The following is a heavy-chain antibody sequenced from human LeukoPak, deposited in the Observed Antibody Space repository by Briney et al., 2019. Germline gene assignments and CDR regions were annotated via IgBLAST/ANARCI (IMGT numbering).Heavy chain of an antibody. CDR1: GFTFSSYA. V-gene: IGHV3-23*01. D-gene: IGHD2-8*01. CDR3: ARTGDCTNGICYTADFDY. Sequence: GGSLRLSCAASGFTFSSYAMSWVRQAPGKGLEWVSAITDSGGTTYYADSVKGQFTISRDNSKNTLYLQMNSLRAEDTAVYYCARTGDCTNGICYTADFDYWGRGTLVTVSS. CDR2: ITDSGGTT. J-gene: IGHJ4*02.